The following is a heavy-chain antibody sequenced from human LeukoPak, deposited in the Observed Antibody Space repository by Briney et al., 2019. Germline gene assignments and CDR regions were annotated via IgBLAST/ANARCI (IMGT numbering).Heavy chain of an antibody. CDR2: ISSSGSTI. J-gene: IGHJ4*02. CDR3: ARDLRGGYYDSSGH. V-gene: IGHV3-48*03. Sequence: GGSLRLSCAASGFTFSSYAMSWVRQAPGKGLEWVSYISSSGSTIYYADSVKGRFTISRDNAKNSLYLQMNSLRAEDTAVYYCARDLRGGYYDSSGHWGQGTLVTVSS. D-gene: IGHD3-22*01. CDR1: GFTFSSYA.